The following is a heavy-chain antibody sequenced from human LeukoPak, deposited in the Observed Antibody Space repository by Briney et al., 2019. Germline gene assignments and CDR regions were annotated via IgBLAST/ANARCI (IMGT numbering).Heavy chain of an antibody. CDR3: ARDKGGYGLDYYMDV. V-gene: IGHV4-39*07. CDR2: IYYSGST. CDR1: GGSISSSSYY. D-gene: IGHD5-18*01. J-gene: IGHJ6*03. Sequence: SETLSLTCTVSGGSISSSSYYWGWIRQPPGKGLEWIGSIYYSGSTYYNPSLKSRVTISVDTSKNQFSLKLSSVTAADTAVYYCARDKGGYGLDYYMDVWGKGTTVTVSS.